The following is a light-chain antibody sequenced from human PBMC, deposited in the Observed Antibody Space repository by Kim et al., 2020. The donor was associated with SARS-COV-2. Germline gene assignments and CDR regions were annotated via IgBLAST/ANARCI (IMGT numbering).Light chain of an antibody. J-gene: IGKJ1*01. V-gene: IGKV3-20*01. Sequence: PGTLSLSPGERATLSCRASQTVTSNYLAWYQQKPGQAPRLLIYGASSRATGISDRFSGSGSGTDFTLTISRLEPEDFAVYYCQQYGSSPATF. CDR3: QQYGSSPAT. CDR2: GAS. CDR1: QTVTSNY.